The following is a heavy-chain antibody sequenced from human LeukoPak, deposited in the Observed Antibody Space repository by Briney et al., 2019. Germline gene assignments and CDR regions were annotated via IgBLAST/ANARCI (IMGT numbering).Heavy chain of an antibody. CDR2: IYYSGST. CDR3: AAYSGSFEYYYYYYGMDV. J-gene: IGHJ6*02. Sequence: SETLSLTCTVSGGSISSSSYYWGWIRQPPGKGLEWIGYIYYSGSTNYNPSLKSRVTISVDTSKNQFSLKLSSVTAADTAVYYCAAYSGSFEYYYYYYGMDVWGQGTTVTVSS. CDR1: GGSISSSSYY. V-gene: IGHV4-61*05. D-gene: IGHD1-26*01.